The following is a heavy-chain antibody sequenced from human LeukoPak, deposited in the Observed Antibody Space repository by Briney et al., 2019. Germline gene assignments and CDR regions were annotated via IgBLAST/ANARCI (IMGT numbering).Heavy chain of an antibody. V-gene: IGHV4-61*05. CDR3: ARGLYRYGRSTFDY. D-gene: IGHD2-2*02. CDR2: ISYSGRT. Sequence: SETLSFTCTVSGGSISSSSYYWGWIRQPPGKGLEWIGYISYSGRTYYNPSLRSRVTISVDTSKNHFSLKLSSVTAADTAVYYCARGLYRYGRSTFDYWGQGTLVTVSS. J-gene: IGHJ4*02. CDR1: GGSISSSSYY.